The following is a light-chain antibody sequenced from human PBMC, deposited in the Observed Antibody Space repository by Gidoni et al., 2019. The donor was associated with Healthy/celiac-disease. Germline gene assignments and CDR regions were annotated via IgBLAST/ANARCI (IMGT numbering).Light chain of an antibody. Sequence: DIQMTQSPSSLSASVGDRVTITCRASQSISSYLNWYQQKPGKAPKLLIYAASSLQSGVPSRFSGSGSGTDFTLTIRSLQPEDFATYYCQQSYSTPLTSGGGTKVEIK. CDR1: QSISSY. CDR2: AAS. CDR3: QQSYSTPLT. J-gene: IGKJ4*01. V-gene: IGKV1-39*01.